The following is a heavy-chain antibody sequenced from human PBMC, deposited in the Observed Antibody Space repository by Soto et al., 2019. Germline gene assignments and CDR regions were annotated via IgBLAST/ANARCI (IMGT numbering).Heavy chain of an antibody. CDR2: TYYRSKWYS. D-gene: IGHD1-1*01. V-gene: IGHV6-1*01. CDR1: GDSVSSNSAA. Sequence: SQTLSLTCDISGDSVSSNSAAWNWIRQTPSRGLEWLGRTYYRSKWYSNYAISVKSRVTVNPDTFKNQFSLQLNSVAPEDTAVYYCARGSWDDVSGHYYMDVWGKGTTVTVSS. CDR3: ARGSWDDVSGHYYMDV. J-gene: IGHJ6*03.